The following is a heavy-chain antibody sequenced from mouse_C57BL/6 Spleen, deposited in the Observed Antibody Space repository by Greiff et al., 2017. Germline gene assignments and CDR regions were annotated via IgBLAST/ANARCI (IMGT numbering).Heavy chain of an antibody. J-gene: IGHJ3*01. V-gene: IGHV1-55*01. CDR3: AREGTVVAPGFAY. D-gene: IGHD1-1*01. CDR2: IYPGSGST. Sequence: VQLQQPGAELVKPGASVKMSCKASGYTFTSYWITWVKQRPGQGLEWIGDIYPGSGSTNYNEKFKSKATLTVDTSSSTAYMQLSSLTSEDSAVYYCAREGTVVAPGFAYWGQGTLVTVSA. CDR1: GYTFTSYW.